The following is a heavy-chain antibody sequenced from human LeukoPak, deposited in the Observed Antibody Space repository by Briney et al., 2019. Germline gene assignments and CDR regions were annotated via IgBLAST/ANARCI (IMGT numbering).Heavy chain of an antibody. Sequence: SETLSLTCTVSGGSISTYWSLIRQPPGKGLEWIGYIYYSGSTNYNPSLRSRVTISVHTSRDQFSLKLSSVTAADTAVYYCGRGDGYNYPFDYWGQGTLVTVSS. CDR3: GRGDGYNYPFDY. J-gene: IGHJ4*02. V-gene: IGHV4-59*01. D-gene: IGHD5-24*01. CDR2: IYYSGST. CDR1: GGSISTY.